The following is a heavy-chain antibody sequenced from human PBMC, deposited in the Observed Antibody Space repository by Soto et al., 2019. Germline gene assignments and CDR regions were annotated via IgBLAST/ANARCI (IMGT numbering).Heavy chain of an antibody. J-gene: IGHJ4*02. V-gene: IGHV4-4*07. CDR3: ARGVAVGAPLSFDS. CDR1: GGSFNDYY. CDR2: IFPSQGT. Sequence: QVQLQESGPGLVKPSETLSLTCTVSGGSFNDYYWTWIRQPAGKTLEWIGRIFPSQGTYYNPSLESRITVSLDRSQNQFSLELRSVTAADAAVYYCARGVAVGAPLSFDSWGPGTLVTVSS. D-gene: IGHD2-2*01.